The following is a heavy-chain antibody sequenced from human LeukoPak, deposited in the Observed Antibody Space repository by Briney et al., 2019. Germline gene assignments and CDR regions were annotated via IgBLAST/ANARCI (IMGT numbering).Heavy chain of an antibody. D-gene: IGHD6-19*01. Sequence: GGSLRLSCAASGFTFDDYAMHWVRQAPGKGLEWVSLISWDGAYTYYADSVKGRFTISRDDSKHSLYLQMNSLTAEDTALYYCAKDSIVVTGTGYIDYWGQGTLVTVSS. CDR2: ISWDGAYT. V-gene: IGHV3-43D*03. CDR3: AKDSIVVTGTGYIDY. J-gene: IGHJ4*02. CDR1: GFTFDDYA.